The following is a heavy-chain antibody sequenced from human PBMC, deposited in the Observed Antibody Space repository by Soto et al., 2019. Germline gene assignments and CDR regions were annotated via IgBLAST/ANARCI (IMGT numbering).Heavy chain of an antibody. D-gene: IGHD3-22*01. Sequence: SVKVSCKASGFTFTSSAVQWVRQARGQRLEWIGWIVVGSGNTNYAQKFQERVTITRDMSTSTAYMELSSLRSEDTAVYYCAADLETMIVVPVCAFDIWGQGTMVTVSS. CDR3: AADLETMIVVPVCAFDI. CDR2: IVVGSGNT. J-gene: IGHJ3*02. CDR1: GFTFTSSA. V-gene: IGHV1-58*01.